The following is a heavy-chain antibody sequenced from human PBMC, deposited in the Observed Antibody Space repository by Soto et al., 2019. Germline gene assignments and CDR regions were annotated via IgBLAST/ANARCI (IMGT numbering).Heavy chain of an antibody. D-gene: IGHD3-9*01. CDR3: ARGRYDILTGYQFGDAFDI. V-gene: IGHV1-3*01. Sequence: ASLKVSCKASGYTFTSYAMHWVRQAPGQRLEWMGWINAGNGNTKYSQKFQGRVTITRDTSASTAYMELSSLRSEDTAVYYCARGRYDILTGYQFGDAFDIWGQGTMVTVSS. CDR2: INAGNGNT. CDR1: GYTFTSYA. J-gene: IGHJ3*02.